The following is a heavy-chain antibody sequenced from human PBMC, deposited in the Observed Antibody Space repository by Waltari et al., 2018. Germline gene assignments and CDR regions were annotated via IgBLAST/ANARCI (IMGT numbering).Heavy chain of an antibody. Sequence: QVQLQQWGAGLLKPSETLSLTCAVYGGSFSGYYWSWLRYPPGTGLEWIGEINHSGSTNYNPSLKSRVTISVDTSKNQFSLKLSSVTAADTDVYYCARFRFGVVISYYYYYGMDVWGQGTTVTVSS. CDR2: INHSGST. D-gene: IGHD3-3*01. CDR3: ARFRFGVVISYYYYYGMDV. J-gene: IGHJ6*02. CDR1: GGSFSGYY. V-gene: IGHV4-34*01.